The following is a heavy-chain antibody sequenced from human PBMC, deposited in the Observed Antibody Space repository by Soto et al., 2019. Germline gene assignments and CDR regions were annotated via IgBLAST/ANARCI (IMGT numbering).Heavy chain of an antibody. CDR2: ISRSGGST. CDR3: AKGGDCSSTSCYVDH. CDR1: GFPFSSYA. D-gene: IGHD2-2*01. V-gene: IGHV3-23*01. J-gene: IGHJ4*02. Sequence: GGSLRLSCAASGFPFSSYAMNWVRQAPGKGLEWVSSISRSGGSTYYVDSVQGRFTISRDNSKNMLYLQMNSLRAEDTAVYYCAKGGDCSSTSCYVDHWGRGTLVTVSS.